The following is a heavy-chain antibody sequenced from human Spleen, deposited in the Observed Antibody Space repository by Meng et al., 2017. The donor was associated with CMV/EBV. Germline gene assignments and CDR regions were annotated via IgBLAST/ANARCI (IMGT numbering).Heavy chain of an antibody. V-gene: IGHV3-23*01. CDR3: AKARVSSSDLFDY. CDR2: ISGSGGST. D-gene: IGHD6-6*01. Sequence: EVQLLESGGGLVQPGGSLRLFCAASGFTFSSYAMSWVRQAPGKGLEWVSAISGSGGSTYYADSVKGRFTISRDNSKNTLYLQMNSLRAEDTAVYYCAKARVSSSDLFDYWGQGTLVTVSS. CDR1: GFTFSSYA. J-gene: IGHJ4*02.